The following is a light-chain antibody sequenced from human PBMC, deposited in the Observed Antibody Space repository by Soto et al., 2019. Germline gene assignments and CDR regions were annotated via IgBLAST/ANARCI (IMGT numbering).Light chain of an antibody. Sequence: DIQKTQSPSSLSASVGDTVTITCRASQHITNDCAWYQQKAGRAPKCLILLASRLQTGVPSRFSGSGSGTEFTLTISSLQPEHFATYYCLHHNGYPPVFGQGTKVEIK. CDR2: LAS. V-gene: IGKV1-17*01. CDR1: QHITND. CDR3: LHHNGYPPV. J-gene: IGKJ2*01.